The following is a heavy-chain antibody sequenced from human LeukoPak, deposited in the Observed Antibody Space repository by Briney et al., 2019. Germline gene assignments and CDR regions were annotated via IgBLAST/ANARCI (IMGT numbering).Heavy chain of an antibody. D-gene: IGHD5-24*01. CDR2: ISSNGGST. Sequence: GGSLRLACAASGFTFSSYAMHWVRQAPGKGLEYVSAISSNGGSTYYANSVKGRFTISRDNSKNTLYLQMGSLRAEDMAVYYCARGGMATWRYFDYWGQGTLVTVSS. J-gene: IGHJ4*02. CDR1: GFTFSSYA. V-gene: IGHV3-64*01. CDR3: ARGGMATWRYFDY.